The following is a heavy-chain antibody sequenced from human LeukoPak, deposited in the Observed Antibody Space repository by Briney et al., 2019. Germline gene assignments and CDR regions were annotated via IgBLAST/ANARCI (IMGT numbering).Heavy chain of an antibody. Sequence: GGSLRLSCAASGFTFSSYGMSWVRQAPGKGLEWVSAISGSGGSTYYADSVKGRFTISRDNSKNTLYLQMNSLRAEDTAVYYCAKVGRSNHYDLPLLYYYYMDVWGKGTTVTISS. CDR2: ISGSGGST. D-gene: IGHD3-3*01. CDR1: GFTFSSYG. V-gene: IGHV3-23*01. CDR3: AKVGRSNHYDLPLLYYYYMDV. J-gene: IGHJ6*03.